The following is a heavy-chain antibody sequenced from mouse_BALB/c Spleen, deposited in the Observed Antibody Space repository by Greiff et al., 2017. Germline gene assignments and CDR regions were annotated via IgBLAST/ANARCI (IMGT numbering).Heavy chain of an antibody. CDR2: IYPGDGDT. Sequence: QVQLQQSGAELARPGASVKLSCKASGYTFTSYWMQWVKQRPGQGLEWIGAIYPGDGDTRYTQKFKGKATLTADKSSSTAYMQLSSLASEDSAVYYCARSKYGNLYFDYWGQGTTLTVSS. J-gene: IGHJ2*01. CDR3: ARSKYGNLYFDY. D-gene: IGHD2-10*02. CDR1: GYTFTSYW. V-gene: IGHV1-87*01.